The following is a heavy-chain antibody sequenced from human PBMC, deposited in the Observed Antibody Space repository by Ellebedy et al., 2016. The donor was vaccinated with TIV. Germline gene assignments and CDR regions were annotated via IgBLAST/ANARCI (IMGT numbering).Heavy chain of an antibody. V-gene: IGHV4-61*01. CDR3: ARAGVN. CDR1: GDSVSSGNYY. Sequence: GSLRLXXNVSGDSVSSGNYYWSWIRQPPGKGLEWIGYIYYWGDTKYNPSLKSRVTISIDTSKNQISLGLISVTAADTAVYFCARAGVNWGQGILVTVSS. J-gene: IGHJ4*02. CDR2: IYYWGDT. D-gene: IGHD2-8*01.